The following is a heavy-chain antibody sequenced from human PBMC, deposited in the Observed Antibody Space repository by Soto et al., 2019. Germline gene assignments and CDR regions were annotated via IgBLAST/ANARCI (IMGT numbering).Heavy chain of an antibody. D-gene: IGHD2-2*01. Sequence: QVQLVQSGAEVKKPGASVKVSCKTSGYTFTSYDIYWVRQATGQGLEWMGWMNPNSGNTGYAQNLQGRVTMTRDTSISTAYMELSSLRSEDTAIYYCARGREGLPSAINYWGQGTLVTGSS. V-gene: IGHV1-8*01. CDR3: ARGREGLPSAINY. CDR2: MNPNSGNT. J-gene: IGHJ4*02. CDR1: GYTFTSYD.